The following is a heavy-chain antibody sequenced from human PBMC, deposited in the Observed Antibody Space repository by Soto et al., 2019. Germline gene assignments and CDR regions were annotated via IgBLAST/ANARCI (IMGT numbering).Heavy chain of an antibody. D-gene: IGHD5-18*01. J-gene: IGHJ6*02. V-gene: IGHV1-18*01. CDR1: GYTFTSYG. Sequence: QVQLVQSGAEVKKPGASVKVSCKASGYTFTSYGISWVRQAPGQGLERMGWISAYNGNTNYAQKLQGRVTMTTGTSTSTGDMELRSLRSDDTAVYYCARDGVDTATGYYYGMDVWGQGTTVTVSS. CDR2: ISAYNGNT. CDR3: ARDGVDTATGYYYGMDV.